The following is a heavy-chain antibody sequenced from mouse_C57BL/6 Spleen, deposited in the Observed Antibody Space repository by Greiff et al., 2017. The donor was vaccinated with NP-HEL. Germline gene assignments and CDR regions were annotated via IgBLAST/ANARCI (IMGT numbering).Heavy chain of an antibody. CDR1: GYTFTSYW. Sequence: QVQLQQSGTELVKPGASVKLSCKASGYTFTSYWMHWVKQRPGQGLEWIGNINPSNGGTNYNEKFKSKATLTVDKSSSTAYMQLSSLTSEDSAVYYCARARRGYYGKDYWGQGTTLTVSS. D-gene: IGHD1-1*01. J-gene: IGHJ2*01. CDR3: ARARRGYYGKDY. V-gene: IGHV1-53*01. CDR2: INPSNGGT.